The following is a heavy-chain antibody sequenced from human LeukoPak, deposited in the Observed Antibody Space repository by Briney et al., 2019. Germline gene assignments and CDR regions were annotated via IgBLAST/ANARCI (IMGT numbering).Heavy chain of an antibody. J-gene: IGHJ4*02. CDR1: GVSISSYY. D-gene: IGHD3-16*02. CDR3: ARGRYDYVWGSYRYYFDY. V-gene: IGHV4-4*07. Sequence: SETLSLTCTVSGVSISSYYWSWIRQPGGKGLEGIGRTYTSGSTNYNPSLKSRITMSVDTSKNQFSLKLRSVTAADTAVYYCARGRYDYVWGSYRYYFDYWGQGTLVTVSS. CDR2: TYTSGST.